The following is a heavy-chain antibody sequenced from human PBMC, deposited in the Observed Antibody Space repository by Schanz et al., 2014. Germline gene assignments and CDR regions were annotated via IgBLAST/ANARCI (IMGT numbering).Heavy chain of an antibody. CDR1: GFTVDSNY. D-gene: IGHD3-22*01. V-gene: IGHV3-30*02. Sequence: VQVVESGGDLVQPGGSLRLSCAASGFTVDSNYMSWVRQAPGKGLEWVAFIRYNGINEYYADSVKGRFTISRDNSKNTLYLQMNSLRAEDTAVYYCAKDLPSDYYIAYWGQGTLVTVSS. CDR2: IRYNGINE. CDR3: AKDLPSDYYIAY. J-gene: IGHJ4*02.